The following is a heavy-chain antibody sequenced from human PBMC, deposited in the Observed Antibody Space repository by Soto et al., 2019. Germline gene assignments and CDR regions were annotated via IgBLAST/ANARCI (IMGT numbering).Heavy chain of an antibody. CDR2: IYYSGST. CDR1: GGSISSSSYY. V-gene: IGHV4-39*01. CDR3: ATSNWFDP. J-gene: IGHJ5*02. Sequence: QLQLQESGPGLVKPSETLSLTCTVSGGSISSSSYYWGWIRQPPGKGLEWIGYIYYSGSTYYNPSLKSRVTISVDTSKNQFSMKLNSEPAADTAVYYCATSNWFDPWGQGTLVTVSS.